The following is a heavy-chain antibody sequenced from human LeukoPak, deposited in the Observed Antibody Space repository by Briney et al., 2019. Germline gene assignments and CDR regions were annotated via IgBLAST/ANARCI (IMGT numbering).Heavy chain of an antibody. Sequence: ASVKVSCKASGYTFTGYYMHWVRQAPGQGLEWMGWINPNSGGTNYAQKFQGRVTMTRNTSISTAYMELSSLRSEDTAVYYCAREAVSGSYYRGWFDPWGQGTLVTVSS. D-gene: IGHD3-10*01. CDR1: GYTFTGYY. CDR2: INPNSGGT. J-gene: IGHJ5*02. CDR3: AREAVSGSYYRGWFDP. V-gene: IGHV1-2*02.